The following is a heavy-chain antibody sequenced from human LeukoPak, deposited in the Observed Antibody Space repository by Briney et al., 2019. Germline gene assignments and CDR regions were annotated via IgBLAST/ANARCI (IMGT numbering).Heavy chain of an antibody. CDR2: VYYSGST. CDR1: GGSIGSSSYY. V-gene: IGHV4-39*07. D-gene: IGHD1-26*01. Sequence: SETLSLTCTVSGGSIGSSSYYWGWIRQPPGKGLEWIGSVYYSGSTFYNPSLKSRVTISLDTSKNQFSLRLSSVTAADTAVYYCARGSWSWHGLGSPIDYWGQGTLVTVSS. J-gene: IGHJ4*02. CDR3: ARGSWSWHGLGSPIDY.